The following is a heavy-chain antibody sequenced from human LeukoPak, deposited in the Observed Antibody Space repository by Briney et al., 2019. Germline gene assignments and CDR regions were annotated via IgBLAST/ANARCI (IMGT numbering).Heavy chain of an antibody. Sequence: SVKVSCKASGGTFSSYAISWVRQAPGQGLEWMGGIIPIFGTANYAQKFQGRVTITADESTSTAYMELSSLRSEDTAVYYCARDLYYYDSSGPFDYWGQGTLVTVSP. CDR1: GGTFSSYA. CDR2: IIPIFGTA. CDR3: ARDLYYYDSSGPFDY. J-gene: IGHJ4*02. D-gene: IGHD3-22*01. V-gene: IGHV1-69*01.